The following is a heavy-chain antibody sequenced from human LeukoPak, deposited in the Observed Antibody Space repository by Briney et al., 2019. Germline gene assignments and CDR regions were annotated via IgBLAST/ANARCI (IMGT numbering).Heavy chain of an antibody. Sequence: PGGSLRLSCAASGFAFSDHYMSWIRQAPGKGLEWVSYISTSGSTIYDAVSVRGRFTISRDNGKSSVFLQIDSARVEDTAVYFCARVWKQQAQGYYWYYMDVWGKGTTVTVSS. CDR2: ISTSGSTI. CDR1: GFAFSDHY. D-gene: IGHD5-18*01. CDR3: ARVWKQQAQGYYWYYMDV. J-gene: IGHJ6*03. V-gene: IGHV3-11*01.